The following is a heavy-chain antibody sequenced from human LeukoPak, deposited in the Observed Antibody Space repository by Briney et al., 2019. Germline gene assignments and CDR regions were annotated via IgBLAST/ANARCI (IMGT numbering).Heavy chain of an antibody. V-gene: IGHV3-30-3*01. D-gene: IGHD3-10*01. Sequence: GGSLRLSCAASGFTFSSYAMHWVRQAPGKGLEWVAVISYDGSNKYYADSVKGRFTISRDNSKNTLYLQMNSLRAEDTAMYYCARARSGSYNGDAFDIWGQGTMVTVSS. CDR3: ARARSGSYNGDAFDI. CDR2: ISYDGSNK. CDR1: GFTFSSYA. J-gene: IGHJ3*02.